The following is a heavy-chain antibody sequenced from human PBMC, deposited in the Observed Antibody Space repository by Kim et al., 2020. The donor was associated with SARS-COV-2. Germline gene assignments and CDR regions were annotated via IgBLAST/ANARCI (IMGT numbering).Heavy chain of an antibody. Sequence: GGSLRLSCAASGFTFSNFGMDWVRQAPGKGLEWLAVISYDGRNEYYADSVKGRFIISRDNSKTTLYLQMDSLTAEDTAVYYCARDSGSSGHFSWFHPWGQGTLVTVSS. CDR2: ISYDGRNE. J-gene: IGHJ5*02. D-gene: IGHD3-22*01. CDR1: GFTFSNFG. V-gene: IGHV3-33*05. CDR3: ARDSGSSGHFSWFHP.